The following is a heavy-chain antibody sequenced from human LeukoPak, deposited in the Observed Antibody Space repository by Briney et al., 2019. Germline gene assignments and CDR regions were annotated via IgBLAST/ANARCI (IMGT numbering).Heavy chain of an antibody. CDR1: GYTFTGYY. CDR2: INPNSGGT. V-gene: IGHV1-2*02. CDR3: ARVVIAARYWFDP. Sequence: GASVKVSCKASGYTFTGYYMHWVRQAPGQGLEWMGWINPNSGGTNYAQKFQGRVTMTRDTSISTAYMELSRLRSDDTAVYYCARVVIAARYWFDPWGQGTLVTVSS. J-gene: IGHJ5*02. D-gene: IGHD6-6*01.